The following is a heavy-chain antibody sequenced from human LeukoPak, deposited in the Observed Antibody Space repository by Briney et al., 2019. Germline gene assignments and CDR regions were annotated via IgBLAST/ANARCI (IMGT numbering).Heavy chain of an antibody. Sequence: ASVKVSCKASEYTFTGYYIHWVRQAPGQGLEWMGRINPSGGSTSYAQKFQGRVTMTRDTSTSTVYMELSSLRSEDTAVYYCASGLWFGEINYYYMDVWGKGTTVTVSS. CDR1: EYTFTGYY. V-gene: IGHV1-46*01. CDR2: INPSGGST. J-gene: IGHJ6*03. D-gene: IGHD3-10*01. CDR3: ASGLWFGEINYYYMDV.